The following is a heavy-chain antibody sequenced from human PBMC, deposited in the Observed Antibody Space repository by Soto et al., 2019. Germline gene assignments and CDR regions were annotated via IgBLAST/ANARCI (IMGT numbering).Heavy chain of an antibody. J-gene: IGHJ3*02. D-gene: IGHD3-10*01. CDR1: GGSISSGGYS. V-gene: IGHV4-30-2*01. CDR3: ARDTMVRGVWYAFDI. CDR2: IYHSGST. Sequence: SETLSLTCAVSGGSISSGGYSWSWIRQPPGKGLEWIGYIYHSGSTYYNPSLKSRVTISVDRSKNQFSLKLSSVTAAGTAVYYCARDTMVRGVWYAFDIWGQGTMVTVSS.